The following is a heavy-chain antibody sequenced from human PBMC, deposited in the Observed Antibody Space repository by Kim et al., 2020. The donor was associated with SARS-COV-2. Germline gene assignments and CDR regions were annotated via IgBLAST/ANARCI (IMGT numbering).Heavy chain of an antibody. V-gene: IGHV3-21*01. J-gene: IGHJ6*02. D-gene: IGHD3-10*01. Sequence: GGSLRLSCAASGFTFSSYSMNWVRQAPGKGLEWVSSISSSRSYIYYADSVKGRFTISRDNAKNSLYLQMNSLRAEDTAVYYCARGYYGSGSHNNYYYGMDVWGQGTTVTVSS. CDR1: GFTFSSYS. CDR2: ISSSRSYI. CDR3: ARGYYGSGSHNNYYYGMDV.